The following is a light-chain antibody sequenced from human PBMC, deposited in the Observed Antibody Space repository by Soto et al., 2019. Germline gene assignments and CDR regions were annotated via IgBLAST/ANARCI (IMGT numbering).Light chain of an antibody. Sequence: DIQMTQSPSSLSASVGDRVTITCRASQDIRTYLNWYQQKPGEAPKLLIYGVSSLQGGVPSRFSGSGSGTDFTLTISSLEPGDFALYYCQQHINWPLTFGGGTKV. V-gene: IGKV1-39*01. CDR1: QDIRTY. J-gene: IGKJ4*01. CDR3: QQHINWPLT. CDR2: GVS.